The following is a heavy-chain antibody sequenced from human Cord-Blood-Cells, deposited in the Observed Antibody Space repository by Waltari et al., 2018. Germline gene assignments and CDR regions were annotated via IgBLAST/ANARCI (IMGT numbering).Heavy chain of an antibody. D-gene: IGHD6-6*01. V-gene: IGHV4-30-2*01. CDR3: ARGVAARGPPDAFDI. CDR1: GGSISSGGSS. J-gene: IGHJ3*02. Sequence: QLQLQESGSGLVKPSQTLSPTCAVPGGSISSGGSSSRLIRPPPGKGLEWIGYIYHSGSTYYNPSLKSRVTISVDRSKNQFSLKLSSVTAADTAVYYCARGVAARGPPDAFDIWGQGTMVTVSS. CDR2: IYHSGST.